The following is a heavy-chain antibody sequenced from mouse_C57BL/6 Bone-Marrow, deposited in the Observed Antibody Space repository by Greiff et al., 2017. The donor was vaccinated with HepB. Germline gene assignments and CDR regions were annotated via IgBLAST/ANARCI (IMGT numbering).Heavy chain of an antibody. D-gene: IGHD2-4*01. CDR2: IRLKSDNYAT. J-gene: IGHJ2*01. Sequence: EVQLQESGGGLVQPGGSMKLSCVASGFTFSNYWMNWVRQSPEKGLEWVAQIRLKSDNYATHYAESVKGRFTISRDDSKSSVYLQMNNLRAEDTGIYYCTDLYYDYDDDYWGQGTTLTVSS. CDR3: TDLYYDYDDDY. V-gene: IGHV6-3*01. CDR1: GFTFSNYW.